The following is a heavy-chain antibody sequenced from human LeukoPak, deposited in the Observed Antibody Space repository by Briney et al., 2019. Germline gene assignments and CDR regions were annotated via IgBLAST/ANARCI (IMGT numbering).Heavy chain of an antibody. CDR3: ARSDIVVVPAANINIESVFDY. Sequence: SETLSLTCAVSGYSISSGYYWGWIRQPPGQGLEWIGSIYHSGSTYYNPSLKNRVTISVDTSKNQFSLKLSSVTAADTAVYYCARSDIVVVPAANINIESVFDYWGREPWSPSPQ. D-gene: IGHD2-2*01. CDR1: GYSISSGYY. J-gene: IGHJ4*02. V-gene: IGHV4-38-2*01. CDR2: IYHSGST.